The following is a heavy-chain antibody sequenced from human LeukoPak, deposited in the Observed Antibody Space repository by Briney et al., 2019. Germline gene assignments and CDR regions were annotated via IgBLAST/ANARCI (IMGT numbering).Heavy chain of an antibody. CDR2: ISGSGGST. Sequence: GASVKVSCKASGGTFSSYAMSWVRQAPGKGLEWVSAISGSGGSTYYADSVKGRFTISRDNSKNTLYLQMNSLRAEDTAVYYCAKDGNQWIQPLNYWGQGTLVTVSS. CDR1: GGTFSSYA. V-gene: IGHV3-23*01. J-gene: IGHJ4*02. D-gene: IGHD5-18*01. CDR3: AKDGNQWIQPLNY.